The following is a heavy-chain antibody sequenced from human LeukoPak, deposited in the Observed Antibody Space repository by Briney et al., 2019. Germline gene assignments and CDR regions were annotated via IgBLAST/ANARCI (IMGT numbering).Heavy chain of an antibody. Sequence: GGSLRLSCAASGFTFSSYSMHWVRQAPGKGLEWVAFIRYDGSNKYYADSVKGRFTISRDNSKNTLYLQMNSLRAEDTAVYYCAKELEYSSSSLDYWGQGTLVTVSS. CDR2: IRYDGSNK. CDR1: GFTFSSYS. D-gene: IGHD6-6*01. CDR3: AKELEYSSSSLDY. J-gene: IGHJ4*02. V-gene: IGHV3-30*02.